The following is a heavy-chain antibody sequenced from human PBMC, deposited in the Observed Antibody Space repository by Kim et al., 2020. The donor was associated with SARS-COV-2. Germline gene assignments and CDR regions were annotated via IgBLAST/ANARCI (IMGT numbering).Heavy chain of an antibody. CDR2: GHT. Sequence: GHTYYADSVQGRFTISRDNSKNALYLQMNSLRAEDTSVYYCAKDRSMDVWGQGTTVTVSS. CDR3: AKDRSMDV. J-gene: IGHJ6*02. V-gene: IGHV3-23*01.